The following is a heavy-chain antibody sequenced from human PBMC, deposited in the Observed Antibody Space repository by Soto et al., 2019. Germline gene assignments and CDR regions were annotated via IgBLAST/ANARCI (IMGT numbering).Heavy chain of an antibody. D-gene: IGHD3-3*01. CDR2: ISSSSSYI. CDR3: ARDTGSDFYDFWSGYLP. CDR1: GFTFSSYS. Sequence: GGSLRLSCAASGFTFSSYSMNWVRQAPGKGLEWVSSISSSSSYIYYADSVKGRFTISRDNAKNSLYLQMNSLRAEDTAVYYCARDTGSDFYDFWSGYLPWGQGTLVTVS. V-gene: IGHV3-21*01. J-gene: IGHJ5*02.